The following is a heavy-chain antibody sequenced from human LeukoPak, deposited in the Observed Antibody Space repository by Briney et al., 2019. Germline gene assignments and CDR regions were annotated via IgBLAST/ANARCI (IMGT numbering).Heavy chain of an antibody. CDR3: ARGFRGASFDY. D-gene: IGHD1-26*01. CDR1: GGFISSYY. J-gene: IGHJ4*02. V-gene: IGHV4-59*01. Sequence: SETLSLTCTVSGGFISSYYWSWIRQPPGKGLEWIGYIYYSGSTNYNPSLKSRVTISVDTSKKQFSLKVSSVTAADTAVYYCARGFRGASFDYWGQGTLVTVSS. CDR2: IYYSGST.